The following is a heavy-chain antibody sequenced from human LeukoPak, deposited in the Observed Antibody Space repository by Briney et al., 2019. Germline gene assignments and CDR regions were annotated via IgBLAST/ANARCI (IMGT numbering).Heavy chain of an antibody. J-gene: IGHJ4*02. D-gene: IGHD7-27*01. V-gene: IGHV3-30*18. CDR1: GFTFSSYG. CDR2: ISYDGSNK. CDR3: AKERLTGDFDY. Sequence: GGSLRLSCAASGFTFSSYGMHWVRQAPGKGLEWVAVISYDGSNKYYADSVKGRFTISRDNSKNTLYLQMNSLRAEDTAVYYCAKERLTGDFDYWGQGTLATVSS.